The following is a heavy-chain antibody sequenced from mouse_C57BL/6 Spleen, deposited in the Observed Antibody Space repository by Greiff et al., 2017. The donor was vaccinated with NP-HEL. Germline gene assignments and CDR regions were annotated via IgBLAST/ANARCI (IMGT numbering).Heavy chain of an antibody. CDR2: ISGGGGNT. CDR3: ARHFDYHFSSAY. D-gene: IGHD1-3*01. Sequence: EVMLVESGGGLVKPGGSLKLSCAASGFTFSSYTMSWVRQTPEKRLAWVATISGGGGNTYYPDSVKGRFTISRDTAKNTLYLQMSSLRSEDTAVYYCARHFDYHFSSAYWGQGTLVTVSA. V-gene: IGHV5-9*01. J-gene: IGHJ3*01. CDR1: GFTFSSYT.